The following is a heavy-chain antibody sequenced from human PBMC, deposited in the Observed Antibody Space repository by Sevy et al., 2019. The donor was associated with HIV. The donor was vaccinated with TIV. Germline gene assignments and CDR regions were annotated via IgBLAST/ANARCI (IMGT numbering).Heavy chain of an antibody. Sequence: SETLSLTCAVYGGSFSGYYWSWIRQPPGKGLEWIGEINHSGSTNYNPSLKSRVTISVDTSKNQFSLKLSSVTAADTAVYYCETFISNAMDVWGQGTTVTVSS. CDR3: ETFISNAMDV. V-gene: IGHV4-34*01. J-gene: IGHJ6*02. D-gene: IGHD3-10*01. CDR2: INHSGST. CDR1: GGSFSGYY.